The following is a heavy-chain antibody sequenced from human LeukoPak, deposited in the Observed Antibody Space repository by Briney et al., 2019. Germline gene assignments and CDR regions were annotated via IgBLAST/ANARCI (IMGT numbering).Heavy chain of an antibody. Sequence: KPSETLSLTCAVYGGSFSGYYWSWIRQPPGKGLEWLGEINHSGSTNYNPSLKSRVTISVDTSKNQFSLKLSSVTAADTAVYYCALGYCSGGSCHFDYWGQGTLVTVSS. CDR3: ALGYCSGGSCHFDY. J-gene: IGHJ4*02. CDR2: INHSGST. V-gene: IGHV4-34*01. CDR1: GGSFSGYY. D-gene: IGHD2-15*01.